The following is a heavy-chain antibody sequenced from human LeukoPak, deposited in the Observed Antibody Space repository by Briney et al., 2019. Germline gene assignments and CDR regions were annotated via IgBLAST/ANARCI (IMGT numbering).Heavy chain of an antibody. Sequence: SETLSLTCTVSGGSISTNSYYWGWIRQPPGKGLEWIGNIYYSGSTYYNPSLKGRVTISVDTSKNQFSLKLNSLTAADTAVYYCARTPFTAYFSDAFDIWGQGTMVTVSS. CDR3: ARTPFTAYFSDAFDI. CDR1: GGSISTNSYY. CDR2: IYYSGST. D-gene: IGHD3-9*01. V-gene: IGHV4-39*07. J-gene: IGHJ3*02.